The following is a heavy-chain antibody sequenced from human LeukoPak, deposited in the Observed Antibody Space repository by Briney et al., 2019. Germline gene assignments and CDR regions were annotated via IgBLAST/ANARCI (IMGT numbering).Heavy chain of an antibody. CDR2: INPNSGGT. CDR3: ARDNRKVVPAANIYYYYMDV. D-gene: IGHD2-2*01. Sequence: ASVKVSCKASGYTFTGYYMHWVRQAPGQELEWMGWINPNSGGTNYAQKFQGRVTMTRDTSISTAYMELSRLRSDDTAVYYCARDNRKVVPAANIYYYYMDVWGKGTTVTVSS. J-gene: IGHJ6*03. CDR1: GYTFTGYY. V-gene: IGHV1-2*02.